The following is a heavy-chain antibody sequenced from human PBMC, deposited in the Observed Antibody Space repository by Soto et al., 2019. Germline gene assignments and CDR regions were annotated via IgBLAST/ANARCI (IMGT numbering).Heavy chain of an antibody. CDR3: ARSSQYDILTGPYYYRMDG. Sequence: ASVKVSWKVSGYTLTELSMHWVRQAPGKGLEWMGGFDPEDGETIYAQKFQGRVTMTEDTSTDTAYMELRSLRSDDTAVYYCARSSQYDILTGPYYYRMDGWGQRTTVIVSS. J-gene: IGHJ6*02. V-gene: IGHV1-24*01. CDR2: FDPEDGET. CDR1: GYTLTELS. D-gene: IGHD3-9*01.